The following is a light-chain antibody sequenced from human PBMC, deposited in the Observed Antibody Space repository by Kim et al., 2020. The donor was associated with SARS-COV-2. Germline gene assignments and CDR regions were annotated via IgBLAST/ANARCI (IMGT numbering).Light chain of an antibody. CDR3: QQDDTIPRT. CDR1: QTIPKF. CDR2: VAS. J-gene: IGKJ5*01. V-gene: IGKV1-39*01. Sequence: DIQLTQSPSSLSASVGDSVSITCRASQTIPKFLNWYQLKPGQAPNILVYVASILHSGAPVRFSGNGSGTDFSLTITSLQRDDLATYYCQQDDTIPRTFGQGTRLEIK.